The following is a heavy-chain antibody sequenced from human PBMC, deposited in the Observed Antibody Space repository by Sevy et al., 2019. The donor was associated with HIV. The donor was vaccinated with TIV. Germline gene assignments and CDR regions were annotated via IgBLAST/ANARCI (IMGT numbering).Heavy chain of an antibody. CDR1: GFTFDDYG. Sequence: GGSLRLSCAASGFTFDDYGMSWVRQAPGKGLEWVSGINWNGGSTGYADSVKGRFTISRENAKNSLYLQMNSLRAEDTALYHWARGWRHRYYYYYMDVWGKGTTVTVSS. J-gene: IGHJ6*03. V-gene: IGHV3-20*01. D-gene: IGHD2-15*01. CDR2: INWNGGST. CDR3: ARGWRHRYYYYYMDV.